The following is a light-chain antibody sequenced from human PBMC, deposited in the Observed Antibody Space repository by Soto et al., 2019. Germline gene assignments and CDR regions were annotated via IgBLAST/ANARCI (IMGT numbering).Light chain of an antibody. CDR1: QGISSY. CDR3: QQYYSYPLT. CDR2: AAS. Sequence: RMTQSPSSFSASTGDRVTITCRASQGISSYLAWYQQKPGKAPKLLIYAASTLQSGVPSRFSGSGSGTDFTLTISCLQSEDFATYYCQQYYSYPLTFGGGTKVEIK. V-gene: IGKV1-8*01. J-gene: IGKJ4*01.